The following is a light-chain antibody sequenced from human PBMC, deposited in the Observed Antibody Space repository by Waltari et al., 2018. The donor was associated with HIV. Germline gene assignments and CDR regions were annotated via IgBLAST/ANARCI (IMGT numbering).Light chain of an antibody. Sequence: QSALTQPRSVSGSPGQSVTISCTGTSSDVGGYNYVSWYQQHPGKAPKLMIYDVSKRPSGVPDRFSGSKSGHTASLTISGLQAEDEAYYYCCSYAGSYTHVVFGGGTKLTVL. CDR3: CSYAGSYTHVV. J-gene: IGLJ2*01. CDR2: DVS. V-gene: IGLV2-11*01. CDR1: SSDVGGYNY.